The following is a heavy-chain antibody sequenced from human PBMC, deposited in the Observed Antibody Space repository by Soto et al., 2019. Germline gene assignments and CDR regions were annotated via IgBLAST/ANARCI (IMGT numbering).Heavy chain of an antibody. CDR2: MNPNSGNT. Sequence: QVQLVQSGAEVKKPGASVKVSCKASGYTFTSYDINWVRQATGQGLEWMGWMNPNSGNTGYAQKFQGRVTMTRNTSISTDHMELSSLRSEDTAVYYCARGRVQWLAADFDYWGQGTLVTVSS. CDR1: GYTFTSYD. D-gene: IGHD6-19*01. J-gene: IGHJ4*02. V-gene: IGHV1-8*01. CDR3: ARGRVQWLAADFDY.